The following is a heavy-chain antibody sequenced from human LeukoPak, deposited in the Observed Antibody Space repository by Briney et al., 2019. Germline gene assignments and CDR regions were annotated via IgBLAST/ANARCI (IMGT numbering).Heavy chain of an antibody. CDR1: GGSISGYY. Sequence: SETLSLTCTVSGGSISGYYWSWIRQPPGKGLEWIGYIYNSGSTNYNPSLKSRVTISVDTSKNQFSLKLSSPTAADTAVYYCARDVGGSYGNFDYWGQGTLVTVSS. CDR2: IYNSGST. CDR3: ARDVGGSYGNFDY. V-gene: IGHV4-59*01. J-gene: IGHJ4*02. D-gene: IGHD1-26*01.